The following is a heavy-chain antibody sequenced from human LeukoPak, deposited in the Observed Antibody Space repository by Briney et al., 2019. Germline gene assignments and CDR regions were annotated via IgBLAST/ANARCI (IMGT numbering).Heavy chain of an antibody. CDR2: IDTSTGKP. D-gene: IGHD2-2*01. CDR3: ARGRGYCSSTSCYAGYYFDY. J-gene: IGHJ4*02. V-gene: IGHV7-4-1*02. CDR1: GYTFTTYA. Sequence: GASVKVSCKASGYTFTTYAINWVRQAPGQGLEWMGWIDTSTGKPTYAQGFTEQFVFSLDASVSTAYLQISSLKAEDTAVYYCARGRGYCSSTSCYAGYYFDYWGQGTLVTVSS.